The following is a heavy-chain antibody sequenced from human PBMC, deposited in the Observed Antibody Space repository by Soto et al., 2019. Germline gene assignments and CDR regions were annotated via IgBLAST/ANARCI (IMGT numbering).Heavy chain of an antibody. V-gene: IGHV3-30*18. D-gene: IGHD3-10*01. CDR1: GGTFSSYG. J-gene: IGHJ4*01. CDR2: ISYDGSNK. Sequence: GVSLKISCAAAGGTFSSYGMHWVRQAPGKGLEWVAVISYDGSNKYYADSVKGRFTISRDNSKNTLYLQMNSLRAEDTAVYYCAKYLDTMVRAVIRVSFDYWGQGTLVTVSS. CDR3: AKYLDTMVRAVIRVSFDY.